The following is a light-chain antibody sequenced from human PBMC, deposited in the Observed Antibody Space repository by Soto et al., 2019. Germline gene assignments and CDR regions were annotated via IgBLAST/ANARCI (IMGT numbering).Light chain of an antibody. CDR2: GAS. V-gene: IGKV3D-20*02. Sequence: IVLTQSPGSLSLSPWEIATLSCRASQSIRSIYLACYQQRPGQAARLLLYGASSRLTGIADRFSGSGSGTAFTPTISSLEHADFVVYYCQQRSNWHLNTFGQGTRLDNK. CDR3: QQRSNWHLNT. J-gene: IGKJ5*01. CDR1: QSIRSIY.